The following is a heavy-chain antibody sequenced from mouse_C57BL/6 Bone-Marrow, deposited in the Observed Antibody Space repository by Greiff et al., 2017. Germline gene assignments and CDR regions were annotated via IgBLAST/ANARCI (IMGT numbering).Heavy chain of an antibody. CDR1: GYTFTSYW. D-gene: IGHD1-1*01. J-gene: IGHJ2*01. Sequence: VQLQQPGAELVMPGASVKLSCKASGYTFTSYWMHWVKQRPGQGLEWIGEIDPSDSYTNYNQKFKGKSTLTVDKSSSTAYMQLSSLTSEDSAVYYCARADYSGSSYNFVSWGQGTTLTVSS. CDR2: IDPSDSYT. V-gene: IGHV1-69*01. CDR3: ARADYSGSSYNFVS.